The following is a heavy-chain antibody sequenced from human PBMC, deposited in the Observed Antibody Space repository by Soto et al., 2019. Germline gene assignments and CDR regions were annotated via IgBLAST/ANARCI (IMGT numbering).Heavy chain of an antibody. V-gene: IGHV4-59*02. CDR2: TSYTRIT. J-gene: IGHJ5*02. CDR3: VRDMEAGFTHCIDP. Sequence: PQTMSPTCYVYGASEPSLYWSCNRQLPGQGLQWIAYTSYTRITNDNPSLQSRVTISLDTFKHQLSLKLTSMTAADPAVHYCVRDMEAGFTHCIDPWGQGTLVTVSS. CDR1: GASEPSLY. D-gene: IGHD2-15*01.